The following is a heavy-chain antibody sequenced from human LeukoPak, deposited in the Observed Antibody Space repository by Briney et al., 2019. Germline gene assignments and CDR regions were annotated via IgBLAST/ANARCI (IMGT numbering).Heavy chain of an antibody. V-gene: IGHV3-30*04. J-gene: IGHJ4*02. CDR1: GFTLSSYA. CDR2: ISYDGSNK. CDR3: ARPFSMGKYSYGRYCFDY. D-gene: IGHD5-18*01. Sequence: GGSLRLSCAASGFTLSSYAMHWVRQAPGKGLEWVAVISYDGSNKYYADSVKGRFTISRDNSKNTLYLQMNSLRAEDTAVYYCARPFSMGKYSYGRYCFDYWGQGTLVTVSS.